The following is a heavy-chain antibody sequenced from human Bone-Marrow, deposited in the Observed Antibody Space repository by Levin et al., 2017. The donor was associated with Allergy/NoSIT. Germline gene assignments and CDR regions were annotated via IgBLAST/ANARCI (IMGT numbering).Heavy chain of an antibody. D-gene: IGHD3-22*01. V-gene: IGHV4-31*03. CDR2: IYYRGTT. CDR1: FFSLLRVGS. J-gene: IGHJ4*02. Sequence: LSLPFPFSFFSLLRVGSWSWIRQHPGKGLEWIGYIYYRGTTDYNPSLKSRVSISVAPSKNQFSLNLTSMTAADTAMYYCARDFGGYYPSYFAYWGQGSLVTVSS. CDR3: ARDFGGYYPSYFAY.